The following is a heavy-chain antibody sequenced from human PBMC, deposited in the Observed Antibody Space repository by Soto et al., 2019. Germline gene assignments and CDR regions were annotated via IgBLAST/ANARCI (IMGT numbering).Heavy chain of an antibody. CDR2: VSFSGDVT. D-gene: IGHD2-8*01. Sequence: LRLSCAASGFSSSDSYMSWIRQAPGKGLEWVSYVSFSGDVTRYSDSVEGRFTVSRDNAKKSLYLQMNSLRVEDTAVYYCARENGHPGHNYAMDVWGQGTTVTVSS. J-gene: IGHJ6*02. CDR1: GFSSSDSY. V-gene: IGHV3-11*01. CDR3: ARENGHPGHNYAMDV.